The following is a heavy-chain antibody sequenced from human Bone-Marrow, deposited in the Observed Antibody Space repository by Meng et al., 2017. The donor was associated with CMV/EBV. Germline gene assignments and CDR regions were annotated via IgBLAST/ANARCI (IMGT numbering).Heavy chain of an antibody. CDR1: GGTFSRYA. V-gene: IGHV1-69*12. J-gene: IGHJ4*02. D-gene: IGHD6-13*01. CDR2: IIPIFGTA. Sequence: QVRLVQSGAEGKKPGSSGKVSCKASGGTFSRYAISWVRQAPGQGLEWMGGIIPIFGTANYAQKFQGRVTITADESTSTAYMELSSLRSEDTAVYYCARGEGYSSSWSDPFDYWGQGTLVTVSS. CDR3: ARGEGYSSSWSDPFDY.